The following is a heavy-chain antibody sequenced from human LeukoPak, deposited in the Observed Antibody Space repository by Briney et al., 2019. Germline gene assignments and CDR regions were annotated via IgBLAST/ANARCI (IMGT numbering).Heavy chain of an antibody. D-gene: IGHD3-22*01. V-gene: IGHV4-30-2*01. Sequence: SETLSLTCTVSGDSISGDYWSWIRQPPGKGLEWIGYIYHSGSTYYNPSLKSRVTISVDRSKNQFSLKLSSVTAADTAVYYCASVAYYYDSSGFGWYFDYWGQGTLVTVSS. CDR1: GDSISGDY. J-gene: IGHJ4*02. CDR2: IYHSGST. CDR3: ASVAYYYDSSGFGWYFDY.